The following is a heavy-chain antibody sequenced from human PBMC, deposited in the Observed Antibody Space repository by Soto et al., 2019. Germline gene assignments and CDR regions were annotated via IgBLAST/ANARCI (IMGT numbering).Heavy chain of an antibody. CDR1: GFAVNSNY. CDR2: IYSGGST. CDR3: ASYDYGSNSGS. J-gene: IGHJ5*02. V-gene: IGHV3-53*01. Sequence: DGSSRLSWAASGFAVNSNYMTWVSPAPGKGLEWVSIIYSGGSTYYADSVKGRFTISRDNSKNTLYLQMNSLRAEDTAVYYCASYDYGSNSGSWGQGSL. D-gene: IGHD4-17*01.